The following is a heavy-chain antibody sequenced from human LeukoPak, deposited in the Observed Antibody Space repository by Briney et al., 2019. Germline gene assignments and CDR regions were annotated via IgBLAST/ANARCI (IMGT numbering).Heavy chain of an antibody. J-gene: IGHJ4*02. CDR2: ISWNSGSI. V-gene: IGHV3-9*01. Sequence: PGRSLRLSCAASGFTFDDYAMHWVRQAPGKGLEWVSGISWNSGSIGYADSVKGRFTISRDNAKNSLYLEMNSLRAEDTGVYYCAKENPYVWWGQGTLVTVSS. D-gene: IGHD1-14*01. CDR1: GFTFDDYA. CDR3: AKENPYVW.